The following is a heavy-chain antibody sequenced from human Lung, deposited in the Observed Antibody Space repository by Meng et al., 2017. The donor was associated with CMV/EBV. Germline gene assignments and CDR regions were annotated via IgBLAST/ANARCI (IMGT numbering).Heavy chain of an antibody. D-gene: IGHD2-2*02. V-gene: IGHV1-2*02. Sequence: ASVKVSCKASGYTFTGYYMHWVRQAPGQGLEWMGWINPNSGGTNYAQKFQGRVTMTRDTSISTAYMELSRLRSDDTAVYYCASGGYCSSTSCYRGWFDPWGQGTLVTVS. J-gene: IGHJ5*02. CDR2: INPNSGGT. CDR3: ASGGYCSSTSCYRGWFDP. CDR1: GYTFTGYY.